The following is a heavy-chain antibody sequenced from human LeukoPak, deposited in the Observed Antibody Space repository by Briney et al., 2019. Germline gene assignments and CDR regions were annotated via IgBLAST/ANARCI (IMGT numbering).Heavy chain of an antibody. CDR1: GFTFSIDW. J-gene: IGHJ4*02. CDR2: IKRDGSQK. V-gene: IGHV3-7*04. Sequence: GGSLRLSCAASGFTFSIDWMNWVRQAPGRGLEWVASIKRDGSQKFYVDSVKGRFTISRDNAENSLYLQMNSLRAEDTAVYYCARGGNNYVHFDYWGQGTLVTVSS. CDR3: ARGGNNYVHFDY. D-gene: IGHD5-24*01.